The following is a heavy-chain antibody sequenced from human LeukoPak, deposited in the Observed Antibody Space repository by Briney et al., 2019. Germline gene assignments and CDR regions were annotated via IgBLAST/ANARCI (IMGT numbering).Heavy chain of an antibody. CDR3: AKDKGGYLLYFGELH. D-gene: IGHD1-26*01. V-gene: IGHV3-23*01. CDR1: GFTFRSFA. J-gene: IGHJ4*02. CDR2: ISGSGGST. Sequence: PGGSLRLSCAASGFTFRSFAMSWVRQALGKGLEWVSGISGSGGSTYYADSVKGRFTISRDNSKNTLYLQVNSLRAEDTAVYYCAKDKGGYLLYFGELHWGQGTLVTVSS.